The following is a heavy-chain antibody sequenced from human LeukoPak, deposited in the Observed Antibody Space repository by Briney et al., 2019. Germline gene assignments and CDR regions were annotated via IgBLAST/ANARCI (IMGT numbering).Heavy chain of an antibody. V-gene: IGHV3-11*03. J-gene: IGHJ4*02. D-gene: IGHD3-16*02. CDR2: ISSSYT. CDR3: ARIRGNYRFDC. CDR1: GLTFSDYY. Sequence: PGGSLRLSCAASGLTFSDYYMSWIRQAPGKGLEWVSYISSSYTNYADSVKGRFTISRDNAKNSLYLQMNSLRAEDTAIYYCARIRGNYRFDCWGQGTLVTVSS.